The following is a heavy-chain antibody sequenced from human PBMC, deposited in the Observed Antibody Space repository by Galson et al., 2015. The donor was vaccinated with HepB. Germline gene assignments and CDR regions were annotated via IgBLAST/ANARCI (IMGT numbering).Heavy chain of an antibody. CDR3: ARGFSSTSEVVY. CDR2: ISYDGSDK. V-gene: IGHV3-30*04. J-gene: IGHJ4*02. Sequence: WVRQAPGKGLEWVAVISYDGSDKSYADSVKGRFTISRDNSRSTLYLQMNSLRTEDTAVYYCARGFSSTSEVVYWGQGTLVTVSS. D-gene: IGHD6-6*01.